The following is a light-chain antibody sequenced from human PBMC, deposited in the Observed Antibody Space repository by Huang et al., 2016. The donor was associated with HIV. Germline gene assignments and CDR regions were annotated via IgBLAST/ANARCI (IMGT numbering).Light chain of an antibody. V-gene: IGKV3-15*01. Sequence: EVVMTQSPVTLSVSPGERATLSSRARQSVNNKLAWFQQKPGQAPRLLIHDASIRATGIPDRFSGSGSGTEFTLTISSLQSEDFAVYYCQQYNNWPPWTFGQGTKVEIK. CDR1: QSVNNK. CDR2: DAS. CDR3: QQYNNWPPWT. J-gene: IGKJ1*01.